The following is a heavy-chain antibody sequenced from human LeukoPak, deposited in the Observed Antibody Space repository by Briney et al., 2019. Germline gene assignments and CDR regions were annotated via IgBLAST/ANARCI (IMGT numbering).Heavy chain of an antibody. J-gene: IGHJ4*02. CDR3: ARQSSPFYYLDY. CDR1: GGSISINSYY. CDR2: LYFRGNV. Sequence: PSETLSLTCSVSGGSISINSYYWDWIRQSPGKGLEWLGSLYFRGNVYCNPSLKSRVTISVDTSKNQFSLKLKSVTAADTAVYFCARQSSPFYYLDYWGQGIPVTVSS. V-gene: IGHV4-39*07. D-gene: IGHD6-13*01.